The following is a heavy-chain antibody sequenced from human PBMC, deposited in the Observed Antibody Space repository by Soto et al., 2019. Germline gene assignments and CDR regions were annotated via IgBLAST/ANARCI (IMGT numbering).Heavy chain of an antibody. Sequence: QVQLQESGPGLVKPSQTLSITCTVSGGSISSDDYYWSWIRQPPGKGLEWIGYIDYSGRTAYNPSHKHRLIISIDTSKNQFSLNLNSVSGTDAAVYYCARELSNSPDYFDYWGQGTLVTVS. J-gene: IGHJ4*02. CDR3: ARELSNSPDYFDY. CDR2: IDYSGRT. D-gene: IGHD6-6*01. CDR1: GGSISSDDYY. V-gene: IGHV4-30-4*01.